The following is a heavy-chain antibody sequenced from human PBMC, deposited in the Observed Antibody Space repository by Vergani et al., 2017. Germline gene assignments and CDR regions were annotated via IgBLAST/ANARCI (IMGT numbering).Heavy chain of an antibody. V-gene: IGHV1-8*01. J-gene: IGHJ6*03. Sequence: QVQLVQSGAEVKKPGASVKVSCKASGYTFTSYDINWVRQATGQGLEWMGWMNPNSGNTGYAQKFQGRVTMTRNTSISTAYMELSSLGSEDTAVYYCARVPPEYYYGSGRNHYYYYYMDVWGKGTTVTVSS. CDR3: ARVPPEYYYGSGRNHYYYYYMDV. CDR2: MNPNSGNT. CDR1: GYTFTSYD. D-gene: IGHD3-10*01.